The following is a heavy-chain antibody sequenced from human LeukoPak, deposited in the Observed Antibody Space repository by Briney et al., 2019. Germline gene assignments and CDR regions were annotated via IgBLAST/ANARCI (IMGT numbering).Heavy chain of an antibody. CDR2: IYLDGSNK. CDR3: AKESGYFDL. Sequence: GGSLRLSCAGSGFTFSTYGMHWVRQATGKGLEWVAVIYLDGSNKYYADSVKGRFTISRDNDKNTLYLQMNSLRDEDTAVYYCAKESGYFDLWGRGTQVTVSS. CDR1: GFTFSTYG. J-gene: IGHJ2*01. V-gene: IGHV3-30*18.